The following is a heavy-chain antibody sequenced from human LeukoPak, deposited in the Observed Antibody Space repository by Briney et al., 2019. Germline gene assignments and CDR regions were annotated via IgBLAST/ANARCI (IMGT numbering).Heavy chain of an antibody. Sequence: GGSLRLSCAASGFTFSSYSMNWVRQAPGKGLEWVSSISSSSSYIYYADSVKGRFTISRDNAKNPLYLQMTSLRAADTAVYYCARGGPNSFYYDSLTGYASYYGMDVWGQGTTVTVSS. J-gene: IGHJ6*02. CDR2: ISSSSSYI. CDR1: GFTFSSYS. D-gene: IGHD3-9*01. CDR3: ARGGPNSFYYDSLTGYASYYGMDV. V-gene: IGHV3-21*01.